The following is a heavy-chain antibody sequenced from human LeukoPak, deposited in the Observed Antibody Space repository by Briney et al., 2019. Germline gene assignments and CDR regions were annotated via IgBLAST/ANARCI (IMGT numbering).Heavy chain of an antibody. Sequence: ASVKVSCKASGYTFTGYYIHWVRQAPGQGLEWMGWINPNSGGTNYAQKFQGRVTMTRDTSISTAYMELSRLRSDDTAVYYCASLHYGSGSSFDYWGQGTLVTVSS. CDR2: INPNSGGT. D-gene: IGHD3-10*01. J-gene: IGHJ4*02. CDR1: GYTFTGYY. CDR3: ASLHYGSGSSFDY. V-gene: IGHV1-2*02.